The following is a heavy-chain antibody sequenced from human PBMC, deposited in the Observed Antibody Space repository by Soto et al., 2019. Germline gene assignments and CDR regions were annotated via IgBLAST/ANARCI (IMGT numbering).Heavy chain of an antibody. CDR1: GFTFSSYN. D-gene: IGHD3-10*01. CDR2: ISSTGSTT. V-gene: IGHV3-48*02. Sequence: EVQLVESGGGSIQTGGSLRLSCAASGFTFSSYNMNWVRQAPGKGLEWISYISSTGSTTYYADSVKGLFTTSRDNAKNSLFLQMNSLRDEDTAVYYCAREARGFDYWGQGTLVTVSS. CDR3: AREARGFDY. J-gene: IGHJ4*02.